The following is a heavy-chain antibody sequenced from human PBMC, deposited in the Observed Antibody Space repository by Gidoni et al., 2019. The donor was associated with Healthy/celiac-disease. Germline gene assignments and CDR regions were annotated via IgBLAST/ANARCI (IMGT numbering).Heavy chain of an antibody. CDR1: GGSISSSSYY. V-gene: IGHV4-39*01. Sequence: QLQLQESGPGLVKPSETLSLTCTVSGGSISSSSYYWGWIRQPPGKGLEWIGSIYYSGSTYYNPSLKSRVTISVDTSKNQFSLKLSSVTAADTAVYYCARQHYDFWSGYYGWFDTWGQGTLVTVSS. CDR2: IYYSGST. J-gene: IGHJ5*02. CDR3: ARQHYDFWSGYYGWFDT. D-gene: IGHD3-3*01.